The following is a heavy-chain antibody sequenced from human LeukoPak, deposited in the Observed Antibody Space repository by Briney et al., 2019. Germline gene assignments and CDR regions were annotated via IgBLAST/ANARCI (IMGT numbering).Heavy chain of an antibody. Sequence: SETLSLTCTVSGGSISSDYWSWIRQPPGKGLEWIGYIYFSGSTNYNPSLKSRVTISVDTSKTQLSLKLSSVTAADTAVYYCARVTVGATYYYYYMDVWGKGTTVTVSS. CDR1: GGSISSDY. V-gene: IGHV4-59*12. D-gene: IGHD1-26*01. CDR2: IYFSGST. J-gene: IGHJ6*03. CDR3: ARVTVGATYYYYYMDV.